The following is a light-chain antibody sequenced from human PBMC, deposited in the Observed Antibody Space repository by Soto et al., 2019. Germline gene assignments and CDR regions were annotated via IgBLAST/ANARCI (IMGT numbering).Light chain of an antibody. Sequence: DIQMTQSPSSLSASVGDRVTITCQASQDIRNFLNWYQQKPGKAPKLLIYDASNLETGVPSRFSGSGSGTDFTFTISSLQPEDIAIYYCQQYYILPTFVQGTKLEIK. V-gene: IGKV1-33*01. J-gene: IGKJ2*01. CDR1: QDIRNF. CDR3: QQYYILPT. CDR2: DAS.